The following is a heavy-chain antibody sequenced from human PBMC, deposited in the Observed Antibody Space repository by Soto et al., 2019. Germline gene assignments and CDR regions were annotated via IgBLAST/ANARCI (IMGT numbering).Heavy chain of an antibody. CDR3: AKDFKSGYEDY. CDR1: GFTFSSYG. V-gene: IGHV3-30*18. J-gene: IGHJ4*02. D-gene: IGHD5-12*01. CDR2: ISYDGSNK. Sequence: QVQLVESGGDVVQPGRSLRLSCAASGFTFSSYGMHWVRQAPGKGLEWVAVISYDGSNKYYADSVKGRFTISRDNSKNTLYLQMNSLRAEDTAVYYCAKDFKSGYEDYWGQGTLVTVSS.